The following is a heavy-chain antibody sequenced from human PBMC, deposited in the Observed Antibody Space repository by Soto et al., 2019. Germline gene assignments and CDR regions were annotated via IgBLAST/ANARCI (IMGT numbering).Heavy chain of an antibody. CDR1: GAALNSGNYY. J-gene: IGHJ5*02. Sequence: SETLSLTCSVSGAALNSGNYYWGWIRQVPGKGLEWIGHIYVTGAVDYNPSLRDRITISQDTSERQFSLNLRLVTAADTAVYYCARLRIATNNYKWFDPWGQGTLVTV. CDR2: IYVTGAV. CDR3: ARLRIATNNYKWFDP. D-gene: IGHD2-21*01. V-gene: IGHV4-31*02.